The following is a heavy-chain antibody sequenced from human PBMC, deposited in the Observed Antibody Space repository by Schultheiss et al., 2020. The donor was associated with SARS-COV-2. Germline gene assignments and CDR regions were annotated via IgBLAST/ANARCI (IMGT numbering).Heavy chain of an antibody. V-gene: IGHV1-69*13. D-gene: IGHD5-24*01. J-gene: IGHJ6*02. CDR1: GGTFSSYA. CDR2: IIPIFGTA. Sequence: SVKVSCKASGGTFSSYAISWVRQAPGQGLEWMGGIIPIFGTANYAQKFQGRVTITADESTSTAYMELSSLRSEDTAVYYCARDSMKGRWLQFPSYYYYGMDVWGQGTTVTVSS. CDR3: ARDSMKGRWLQFPSYYYYGMDV.